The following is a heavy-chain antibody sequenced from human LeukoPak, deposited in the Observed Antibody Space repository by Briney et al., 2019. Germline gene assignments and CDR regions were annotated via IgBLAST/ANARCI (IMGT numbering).Heavy chain of an antibody. Sequence: PGGSLRLSCAASGYTFDVYAMHGVRQAPGKGLEWVSAISGSGGSTYYADSVKGRFTISRDNSKNTLYLQMNSLRAEDTAVYYCAKAGVDIVVVVAARYWYFDLWGRGTLVTVSS. D-gene: IGHD2-15*01. V-gene: IGHV3-23*01. CDR2: ISGSGGST. CDR1: GYTFDVYA. CDR3: AKAGVDIVVVVAARYWYFDL. J-gene: IGHJ2*01.